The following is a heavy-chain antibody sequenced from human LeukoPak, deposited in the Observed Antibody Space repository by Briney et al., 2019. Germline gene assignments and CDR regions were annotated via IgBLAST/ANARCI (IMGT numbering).Heavy chain of an antibody. CDR1: GFTFSSYW. CDR2: INSDGSST. CDR3: AREGYCSGGSCYSGPDAFDI. J-gene: IGHJ3*02. Sequence: SGGSLRLSCAASGFTFSSYWMHWVRQAPGKGLVWVSRINSDGSSTSYADSVKGRFTTSRDNAKNTLYLQMNSLRAEDTAVYYCAREGYCSGGSCYSGPDAFDIWGQGTMVTVSS. V-gene: IGHV3-74*01. D-gene: IGHD2-15*01.